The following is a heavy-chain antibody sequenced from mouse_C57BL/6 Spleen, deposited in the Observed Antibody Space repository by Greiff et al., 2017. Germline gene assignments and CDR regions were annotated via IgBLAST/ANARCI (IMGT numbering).Heavy chain of an antibody. CDR1: GYTFTSYW. CDR2: IDPSDSYT. V-gene: IGHV1-69*01. D-gene: IGHD2-2*01. J-gene: IGHJ2*01. CDR3: ARCPAGYDYFDY. Sequence: QVQLQQPGAELVMPGASVKLSCKASGYTFTSYWMHWVKQRPGQGLEWIGEIDPSDSYTNYNQKFKGKSTLTVDKSSSTAYMQLSSLTSEDSAVYYCARCPAGYDYFDYWGQGTTLTVSA.